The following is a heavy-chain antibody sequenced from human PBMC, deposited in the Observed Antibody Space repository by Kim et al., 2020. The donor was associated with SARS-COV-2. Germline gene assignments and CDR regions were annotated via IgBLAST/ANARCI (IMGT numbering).Heavy chain of an antibody. J-gene: IGHJ4*02. Sequence: ASVKVSCKASGYTFTSYAMHWVRQAPGLRLEWMGWINAGNGNTKYSQKFQGRVTITRDTSASTAYMELSSLRSEDTAVYYCARDCSGGSCYSSFDYWGQGTLVTVSS. CDR3: ARDCSGGSCYSSFDY. V-gene: IGHV1-3*01. D-gene: IGHD2-15*01. CDR2: INAGNGNT. CDR1: GYTFTSYA.